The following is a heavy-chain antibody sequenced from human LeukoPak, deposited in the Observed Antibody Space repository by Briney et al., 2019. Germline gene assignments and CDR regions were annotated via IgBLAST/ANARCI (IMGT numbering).Heavy chain of an antibody. CDR3: AKCGNSGCHLIDY. D-gene: IGHD5-12*01. CDR2: ISGRTGAT. V-gene: IGHV3-23*01. CDR1: GFTFTTNA. J-gene: IGHJ4*02. Sequence: GGSLRLSCAASGFTFTTNAMSWVRQAPGKGLEWVSAISGRTGATYYADSEKGRFTISRDNSKSTLYLQMDSLRAEDTAVYYCAKCGNSGCHLIDYWGQGTLVAVSS.